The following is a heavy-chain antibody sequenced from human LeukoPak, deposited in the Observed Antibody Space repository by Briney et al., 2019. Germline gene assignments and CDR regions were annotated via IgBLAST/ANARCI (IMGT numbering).Heavy chain of an antibody. V-gene: IGHV4-39*07. Sequence: SETLSLTCTVSGGSISSSSYYWGWIRQPPGKGLEWIGSIYYSGSTYYNPSLKSRVTISVDTSKNQFSLKLSSVTAADTAVYYCARGSCSSTSCSTGDYWGQGTLVTVSS. D-gene: IGHD2-2*02. J-gene: IGHJ4*02. CDR1: GGSISSSSYY. CDR2: IYYSGST. CDR3: ARGSCSSTSCSTGDY.